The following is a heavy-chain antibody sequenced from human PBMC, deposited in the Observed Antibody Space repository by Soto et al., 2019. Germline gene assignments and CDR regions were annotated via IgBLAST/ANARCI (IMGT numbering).Heavy chain of an antibody. D-gene: IGHD4-17*01. V-gene: IGHV1-8*01. CDR2: MNPNSGNT. CDR3: ARANGDYGSAFDI. CDR1: GYTFTSYD. Sequence: EASVKVSCKASGYTFTSYDINWVRQATGQGLEWMGWMNPNSGNTGYAQKFQGRVTMTRNTSISTAYMELSSLRSEDTAVYYCARANGDYGSAFDIWGQGTMVTVSS. J-gene: IGHJ3*02.